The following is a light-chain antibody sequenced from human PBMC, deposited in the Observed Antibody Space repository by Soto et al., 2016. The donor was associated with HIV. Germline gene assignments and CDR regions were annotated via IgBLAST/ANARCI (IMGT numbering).Light chain of an antibody. V-gene: IGLV3-21*01. Sequence: SYVLTQPPSVSVAPGKTARINCGGNNIGRKSVHWYQQRPGQAPVLVIYDDSDRPSGIPGRFSGSNSGNTATLTISRAEAGDEADYYCQVWETSDLPNWVFGGGTKLTIL. J-gene: IGLJ3*02. CDR3: QVWETSDLPNWV. CDR1: NIGRKS. CDR2: DDS.